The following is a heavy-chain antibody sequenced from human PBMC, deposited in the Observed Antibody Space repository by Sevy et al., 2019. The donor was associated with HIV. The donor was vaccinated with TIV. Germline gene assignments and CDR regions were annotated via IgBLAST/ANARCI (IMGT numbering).Heavy chain of an antibody. D-gene: IGHD3-10*01. Sequence: GGSLRLSCAASGFTFSSYTMNWVHQAPGKGLEWVSFISSSSSYIYNADSVKGRFTISRDNAKNSLYLQMTGLRAEDTAVNYCARDGITMVRGVIALSGVGYMDVWGKGTTVTVSS. CDR2: ISSSSSYI. J-gene: IGHJ6*03. CDR3: ARDGITMVRGVIALSGVGYMDV. CDR1: GFTFSSYT. V-gene: IGHV3-21*01.